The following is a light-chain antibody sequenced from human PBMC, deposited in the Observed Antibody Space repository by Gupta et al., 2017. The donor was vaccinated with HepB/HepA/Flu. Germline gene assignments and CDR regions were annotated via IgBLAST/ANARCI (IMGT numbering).Light chain of an antibody. CDR3: SSFSRTSTLVV. J-gene: IGLJ2*01. Sequence: QSALTQPASVSGSLGQSITISCTGTSSDVGAYDAVSWYQQYPGKAPKLLIYDVNSRPSGVSNRFSGSKSGNTASLTISGLQAEDVTDYYCSSFSRTSTLVVFGGGTKLTVL. CDR1: SSDVGAYDA. CDR2: DVN. V-gene: IGLV2-14*03.